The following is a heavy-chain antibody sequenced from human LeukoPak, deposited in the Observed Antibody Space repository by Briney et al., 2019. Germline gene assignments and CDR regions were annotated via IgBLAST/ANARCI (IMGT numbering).Heavy chain of an antibody. Sequence: PGGSLRLSCAASGFTFSSYAMSWVRQAPGKGLEWVSAISGSGGSTYYADSVKGRFTISRDSSKNTLYLQMNSLRAEDTAVYYCAKDARGYYDSSGYYYFDYWGQGTLVTVSS. CDR2: ISGSGGST. CDR1: GFTFSSYA. D-gene: IGHD3-22*01. V-gene: IGHV3-23*01. J-gene: IGHJ4*02. CDR3: AKDARGYYDSSGYYYFDY.